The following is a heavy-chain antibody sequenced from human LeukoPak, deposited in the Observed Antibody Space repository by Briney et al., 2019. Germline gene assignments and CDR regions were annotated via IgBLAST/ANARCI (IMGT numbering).Heavy chain of an antibody. CDR1: GYTFTSYD. Sequence: ASVKVSCKASGYTFTSYDINWVRQATGQGLEWMGWMNPNSGNTGYAQKFQGRVTMTRNTSISTAYMELSSLSSEDTAVSYCARGSGSYYPSDYWGQGTLVTVSS. CDR3: ARGSGSYYPSDY. V-gene: IGHV1-8*01. J-gene: IGHJ4*02. CDR2: MNPNSGNT. D-gene: IGHD3-10*01.